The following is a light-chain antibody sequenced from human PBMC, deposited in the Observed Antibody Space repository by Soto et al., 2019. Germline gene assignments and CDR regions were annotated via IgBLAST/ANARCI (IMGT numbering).Light chain of an antibody. V-gene: IGLV2-23*01. CDR1: NSDVGSHNF. Sequence: QSALTQPASVSGSPGQSINISCTGTNSDVGSHNFVSWYQQYPGKAPKLLIYEASKRPSGLSNRFSGSKSGNTASLTISGLQAEDEADYYCCSLTNGATWVFGGGTMVTVL. J-gene: IGLJ3*02. CDR2: EAS. CDR3: CSLTNGATWV.